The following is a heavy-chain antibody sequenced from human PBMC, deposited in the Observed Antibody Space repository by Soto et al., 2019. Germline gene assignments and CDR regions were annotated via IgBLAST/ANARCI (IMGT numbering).Heavy chain of an antibody. D-gene: IGHD2-15*01. CDR2: IYYSGST. CDR3: ASITRVVVAATRSGYYYGMDV. CDR1: GGSISSSSYY. Sequence: PSETLSLTCTVSGGSISSSSYYWGWIRQPPGKGLEWIGSIYYSGSTYYNPSLKGRVTISVDTSKNQFSLKLSSVTAADTAVYYCASITRVVVAATRSGYYYGMDVWGQGTTVTVSS. V-gene: IGHV4-39*01. J-gene: IGHJ6*02.